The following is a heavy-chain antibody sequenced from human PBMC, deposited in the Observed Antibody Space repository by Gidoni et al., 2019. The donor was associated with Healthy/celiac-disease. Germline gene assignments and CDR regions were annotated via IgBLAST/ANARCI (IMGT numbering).Heavy chain of an antibody. D-gene: IGHD2-15*01. CDR2: IYHSGST. CDR1: GYSISSGYY. CDR3: ARGMDIVVVVAATRVAFDI. J-gene: IGHJ3*02. V-gene: IGHV4-38-2*02. Sequence: QVQLQESGPGLVKPSETLSLTCTVSGYSISSGYYWGWIRQPPGKGLEWIGSIYHSGSTYYNPSLKSRVTISVDTSKNQFSRKLSSVTAADTAVYYCARGMDIVVVVAATRVAFDIWGQGTMVTVSS.